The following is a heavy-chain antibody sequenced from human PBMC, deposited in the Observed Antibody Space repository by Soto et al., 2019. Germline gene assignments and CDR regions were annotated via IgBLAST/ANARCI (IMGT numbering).Heavy chain of an antibody. J-gene: IGHJ4*02. D-gene: IGHD3-10*01. CDR2: INSDGSTT. CDR1: GFTFSYYW. Sequence: EVQLVESGGGLVQPGGSLRLSCAASGFTFSYYWMHWVRQAPGKGLVWVSRINSDGSTTNYAASVKGRFTISRANAKNALYLQMNSLRADDTAVYYCARECSRVDFDYWGQGNLVTVSS. V-gene: IGHV3-74*01. CDR3: ARECSRVDFDY.